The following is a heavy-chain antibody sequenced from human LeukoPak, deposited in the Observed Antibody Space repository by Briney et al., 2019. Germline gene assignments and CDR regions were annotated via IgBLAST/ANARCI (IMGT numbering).Heavy chain of an antibody. CDR3: ARILYYDFWSGAFDP. CDR1: GGSISSSSYY. Sequence: PSETQSLTCTVSGGSISSSSYYWGWIRQPPGKGLEWIGRIYYSGSTYYNPSLKSRVTISVDTPKDQFSLKLSSVTAADTAVYYCARILYYDFWSGAFDPWGQGTLVTVSS. V-gene: IGHV4-39*01. J-gene: IGHJ5*02. D-gene: IGHD3-3*01. CDR2: IYYSGST.